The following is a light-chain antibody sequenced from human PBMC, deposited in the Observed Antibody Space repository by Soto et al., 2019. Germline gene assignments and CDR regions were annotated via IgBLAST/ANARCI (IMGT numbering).Light chain of an antibody. Sequence: QSALTQPPSASGSLGQSVTISCTGTSSDVGGYNYVSWHQQHPGKAPKVMIYEVTKRPPGVPDRFSGSKSGNTASLTVSGLQADHEADYYCSSFAGGGNPVLLGGGTKLTVL. CDR3: SSFAGGGNPVL. J-gene: IGLJ2*01. CDR1: SSDVGGYNY. V-gene: IGLV2-8*01. CDR2: EVT.